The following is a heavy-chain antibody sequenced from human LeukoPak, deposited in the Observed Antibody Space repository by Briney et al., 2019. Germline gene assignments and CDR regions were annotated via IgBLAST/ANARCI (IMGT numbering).Heavy chain of an antibody. D-gene: IGHD2-15*01. CDR2: ISGSGGTT. Sequence: GGSLRLSCAACGCIFSRYAMGWVRQPPGKGLEWVSTISGSGGTTYYADSVKGRFTISRDSSKNTLYLQRNSLRAEDTAVYYCAKTLGRYCRGGSCYSRLYYFDDWGQGTLVTVSS. J-gene: IGHJ4*02. CDR3: AKTLGRYCRGGSCYSRLYYFDD. V-gene: IGHV3-23*01. CDR1: GCIFSRYA.